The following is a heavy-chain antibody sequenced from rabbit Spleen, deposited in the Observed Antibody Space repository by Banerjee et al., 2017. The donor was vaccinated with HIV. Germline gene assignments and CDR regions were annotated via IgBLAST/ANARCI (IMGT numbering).Heavy chain of an antibody. CDR1: GFDFSNYG. J-gene: IGHJ3*01. CDR2: IDIGNSGFT. V-gene: IGHV1S45*01. Sequence: QEQLVESGGGLVQPGGSLKLSCKASGFDFSNYGVSWVRQAPGKGLEWIACIDIGNSGFTYFTSWAKGRFTTTKTSSTTVDLKMTSLTAADTATYFCARYSGSSFSSYGMDLWGQGTLVTVS. D-gene: IGHD8-1*01. CDR3: ARYSGSSFSSYGMDL.